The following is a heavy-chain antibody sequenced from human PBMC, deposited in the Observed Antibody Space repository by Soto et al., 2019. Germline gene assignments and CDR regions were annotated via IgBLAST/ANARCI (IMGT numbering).Heavy chain of an antibody. CDR1: GGSISSYY. CDR2: IYYSGST. CDR3: ARAGGMITFGGVIVPDAFDI. J-gene: IGHJ3*02. V-gene: IGHV4-59*08. Sequence: PSETLSLTCTVSGGSISSYYWSWIRQPPGKGLEWIGYIYYSGSTNYNPSLKSRVTISVDTSKNQFSLKLSSVTAADTAVYYCARAGGMITFGGVIVPDAFDIWGQGTMVTVSS. D-gene: IGHD3-16*02.